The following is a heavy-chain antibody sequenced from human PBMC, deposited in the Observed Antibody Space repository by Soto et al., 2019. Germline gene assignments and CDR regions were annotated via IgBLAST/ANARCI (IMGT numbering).Heavy chain of an antibody. CDR1: GFTFSSYW. CDR2: IKSDGSGT. J-gene: IGHJ4*02. CDR3: ARGDGDRYDGNVYLGRH. D-gene: IGHD2-21*01. V-gene: IGHV3-74*01. Sequence: EVQLVESGGGLVQPGESLTLSCAASGFTFSSYWIHWVRPAPGKGLVLVSRIKSDGSGTYSADSVKGRLTISRDNAKNTLELQMNSLRVEDTAVYFCARGDGDRYDGNVYLGRHWGQGTLVTVSS.